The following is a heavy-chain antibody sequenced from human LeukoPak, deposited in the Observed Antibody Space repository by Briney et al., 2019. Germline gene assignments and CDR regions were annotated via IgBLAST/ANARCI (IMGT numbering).Heavy chain of an antibody. Sequence: PPGGSLRLSCEVSGFPFGSYVMTWVRQASGKGLEWIAYINHNAEMIFYPDFVKGRFTISRDNAKNSLYLQMNALRYEDTAIYYCARDHDWAFDLWGQGTLVTVSS. V-gene: IGHV3-48*02. CDR3: ARDHDWAFDL. CDR2: INHNAEMI. CDR1: GFPFGSYV. D-gene: IGHD3-9*01. J-gene: IGHJ4*02.